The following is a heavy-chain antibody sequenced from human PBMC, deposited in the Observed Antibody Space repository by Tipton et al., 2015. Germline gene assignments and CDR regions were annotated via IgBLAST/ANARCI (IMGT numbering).Heavy chain of an antibody. J-gene: IGHJ4*02. CDR3: ARGGSVVDQ. CDR2: IYSSIST. CDR1: GFTVNKNY. V-gene: IGHV3-53*01. Sequence: SLRLSCAASGFTVNKNYMGWVRQAPGKGLGRVSLIYSSISTYYSDSVKGRFTISSDNAKNSLYLQMNILRVEDTAVYYCARGGSVVDQLGQGILVTVSS. D-gene: IGHD3-10*01.